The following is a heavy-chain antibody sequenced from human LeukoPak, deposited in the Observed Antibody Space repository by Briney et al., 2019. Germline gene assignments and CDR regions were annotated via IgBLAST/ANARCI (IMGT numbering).Heavy chain of an antibody. D-gene: IGHD3-22*01. CDR2: IIPIFGTA. V-gene: IGHV1-69*13. J-gene: IGHJ6*02. CDR1: GGTFSSYA. CDR3: ARVYYYYDSSGYSYYYYGMDV. Sequence: SVKVSCKASGGTFSSYAISWVRQAPGQGLEWMGGIIPIFGTANYAQKFQGRVTITADESTSTAHMELSSLRSEDTAVYYCARVYYYYDSSGYSYYYYGMDVWGQGTTVTVSS.